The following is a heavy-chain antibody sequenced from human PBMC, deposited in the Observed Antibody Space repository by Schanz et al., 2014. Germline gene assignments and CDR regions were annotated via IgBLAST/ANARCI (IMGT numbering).Heavy chain of an antibody. CDR3: VRSEFGTLYDY. CDR1: VFTVNNY. Sequence: EVHLVESGGGLVQPGGSLRLSCEASVFTVNNYMTWVRQAPGKGLEWVSVIYSDDTTYYPDSVRGRFVISRDYSKNTLYLQMNSLRVEDTAVYYCVRSEFGTLYDYWGQGTLVTVSS. J-gene: IGHJ4*02. D-gene: IGHD1-1*01. V-gene: IGHV3-66*01. CDR2: IYSDDTT.